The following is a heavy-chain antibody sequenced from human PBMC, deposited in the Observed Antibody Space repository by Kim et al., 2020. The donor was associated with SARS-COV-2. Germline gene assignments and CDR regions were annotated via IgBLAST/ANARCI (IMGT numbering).Heavy chain of an antibody. J-gene: IGHJ3*01. CDR3: ARSDLRCEHGSRNRAFDL. CDR2: IEHDGSEK. D-gene: IGHD2-2*01. Sequence: GGSLRLSCAASGFTFDKYWMNWVRQAPGKGLEWVANIEHDGSEKKYVDSVQGRFTISRDNAKNSLFLHMNSLRVDDTAVYYCARSDLRCEHGSRNRAFDLWGQGTLVTVSS. V-gene: IGHV3-7*01. CDR1: GFTFDKYW.